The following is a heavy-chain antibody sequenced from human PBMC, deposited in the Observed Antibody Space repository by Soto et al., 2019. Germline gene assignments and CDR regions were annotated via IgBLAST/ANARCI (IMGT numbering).Heavy chain of an antibody. CDR3: ARVGPYCSGGSCYRLLDY. CDR1: GGSITGYS. J-gene: IGHJ4*02. Sequence: QVQLQESGPGLVKPSETLSLTCTVSGGSITGYSWSWIRQPPGKGLEWIGYTYYSGTTNYNPSLKRRVTISLDTSKNQFSLKVSPVSAPDTAVYYCARVGPYCSGGSCYRLLDYWGQGTLVTVSS. D-gene: IGHD2-15*01. CDR2: TYYSGTT. V-gene: IGHV4-59*01.